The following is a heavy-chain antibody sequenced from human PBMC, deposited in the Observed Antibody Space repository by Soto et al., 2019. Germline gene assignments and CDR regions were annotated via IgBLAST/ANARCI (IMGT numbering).Heavy chain of an antibody. D-gene: IGHD3-22*01. CDR3: ATGTMRAY. CDR1: GFTFSSAW. V-gene: IGHV3-15*01. J-gene: IGHJ4*02. Sequence: RLSCAASGFTFSSAWMSWVRQAPGKGLEWVGRIKTNSDGGTTDYAAPVKGRFFISRDDSKNTLYLQMSSLNTGDTGVYYCATGTMRAYWGQGTQVTVSS. CDR2: IKTNSDGGTT.